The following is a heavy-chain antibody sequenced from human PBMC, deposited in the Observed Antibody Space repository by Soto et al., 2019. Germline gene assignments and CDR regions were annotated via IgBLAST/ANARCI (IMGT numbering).Heavy chain of an antibody. CDR3: VRENYYPGMDV. CDR1: GYTFTSYY. J-gene: IGHJ6*02. Sequence: ASVKVSCKASGYTFTSYYINWVRQATGQGLEWMGWMNPNSGTTFYADSVKGRFTISRDDSKNTLFLQMNSLRVEDTAMYYCVRENYYPGMDVWGQGTAVTVSS. CDR2: MNPNSGTT. V-gene: IGHV1-8*01.